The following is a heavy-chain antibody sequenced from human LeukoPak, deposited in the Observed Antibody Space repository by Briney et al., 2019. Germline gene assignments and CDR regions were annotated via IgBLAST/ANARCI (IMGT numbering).Heavy chain of an antibody. J-gene: IGHJ1*01. CDR2: MYYSGST. Sequence: PSETLSLTCTVSGGSISTYYWSWIRQPPGKGLEWIGYMYYSGSTNYNPSLKSRVTMSVDTSKNQFSLKLSSVTAADTAVYYCAISYSSSWYGLEYFQHWGQGTLVTVSS. D-gene: IGHD6-13*01. CDR1: GGSISTYY. CDR3: AISYSSSWYGLEYFQH. V-gene: IGHV4-59*01.